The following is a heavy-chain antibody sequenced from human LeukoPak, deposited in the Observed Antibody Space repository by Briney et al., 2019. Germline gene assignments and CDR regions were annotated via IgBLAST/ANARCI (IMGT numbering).Heavy chain of an antibody. CDR3: ARGTKLYCSSTSCSPFDY. V-gene: IGHV3-13*04. CDR1: GFTFSWFG. D-gene: IGHD2-2*01. CDR2: IGSAGDT. Sequence: AGGALRTFCSASGFTFSWFGMDLGRPAYGKSFEWVLAIGSAGDTYYPGSVKGRFTISRENAKNSLYLQMNSLRAGDTAVYYCARGTKLYCSSTSCSPFDYWGQGTLVTVSS. J-gene: IGHJ4*02.